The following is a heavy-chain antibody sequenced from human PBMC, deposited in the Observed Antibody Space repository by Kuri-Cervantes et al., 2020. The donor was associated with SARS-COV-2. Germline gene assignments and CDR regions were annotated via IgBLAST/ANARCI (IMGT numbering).Heavy chain of an antibody. CDR1: GFTFSSYA. V-gene: IGHV3-30-3*01. CDR3: AGELGSDAFDI. J-gene: IGHJ3*02. Sequence: GGSLRLSCAASGFTFSSYAMHWVRQAPGKGLEWVAVISYDGSNKYYADSVKGRFTISRDNSQNTLYLQMNSLRAEDTAVYYCAGELGSDAFDIWGQGTMVTVSS. D-gene: IGHD7-27*01. CDR2: ISYDGSNK.